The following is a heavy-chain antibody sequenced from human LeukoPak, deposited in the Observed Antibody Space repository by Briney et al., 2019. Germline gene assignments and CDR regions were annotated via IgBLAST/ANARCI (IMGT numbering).Heavy chain of an antibody. J-gene: IGHJ4*02. V-gene: IGHV4-31*03. CDR3: ARAHGELRFLEWFSQTYYFDY. Sequence: PSETLSLTCTVSGGSISNGDHYWSWIRQHPGKGLEWIGHIYYSGSTYYNPSLKSRGIISVETSKNQFSLKLSSVTAADTAVYYCARAHGELRFLEWFSQTYYFDYWGQGTLVTVSS. CDR1: GGSISNGDHY. D-gene: IGHD3-3*01. CDR2: IYYSGST.